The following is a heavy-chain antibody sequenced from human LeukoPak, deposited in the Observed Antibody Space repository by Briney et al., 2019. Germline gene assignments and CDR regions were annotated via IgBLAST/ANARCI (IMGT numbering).Heavy chain of an antibody. CDR1: GFRFANYG. CDR2: ISTSRT. D-gene: IGHD4-17*01. CDR3: ARDFNAAVTTGY. V-gene: IGHV3-48*02. J-gene: IGHJ4*02. Sequence: GGSLRLSCVGSGFRFANYGTNWVRQAPGRGLEWVSYISTSRTDYADSVKGRFTVSRDDAKNSLYLQMNSLRDEDTAVYYCARDFNAAVTTGYWGQGTLVTVSP.